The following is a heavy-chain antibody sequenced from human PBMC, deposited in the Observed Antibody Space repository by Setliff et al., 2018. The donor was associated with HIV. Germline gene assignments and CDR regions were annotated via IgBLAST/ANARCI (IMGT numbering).Heavy chain of an antibody. CDR1: GYTFTGYY. Sequence: EASVKVSCKASGYTFTGYYMHWVRQAPGQGLEWMGWINPNSGGTNYAQKFQGRVTMTRDTSISTAYMELSRLRSDDTAVYYCARAPPMTTVVTPYFDYWGQGTLVTVSS. CDR3: ARAPPMTTVVTPYFDY. D-gene: IGHD4-17*01. J-gene: IGHJ4*02. V-gene: IGHV1-2*02. CDR2: INPNSGGT.